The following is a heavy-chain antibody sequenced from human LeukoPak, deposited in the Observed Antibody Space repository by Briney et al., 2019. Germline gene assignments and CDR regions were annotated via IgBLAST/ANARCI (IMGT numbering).Heavy chain of an antibody. CDR1: GFTFNNYA. D-gene: IGHD5-24*01. CDR2: VTGPADTT. Sequence: GGSLRLSCAASGFTFNNYAMNWVRQAPGKGLEWVAAVTGPADTTYYADSVKGRFTISRDNFKDTLYLQMNRLGAEDTALYYCAKGAAIDHWGQGTLVTVSS. V-gene: IGHV3-23*01. J-gene: IGHJ4*02. CDR3: AKGAAIDH.